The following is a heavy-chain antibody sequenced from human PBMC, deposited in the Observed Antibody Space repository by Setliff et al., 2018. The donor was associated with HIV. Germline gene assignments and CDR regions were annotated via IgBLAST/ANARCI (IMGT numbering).Heavy chain of an antibody. Sequence: SETLSLTCTVSGGSISSYYWSWIRQPAGKGLEWIGRIYTSGSTNYNPSLKSRVTMSVDTSKNQFSLKLSSVTAEDTAVYYCARDHMSVGAWVGATSRGLFQHWGQGTLVTVSS. D-gene: IGHD1-26*01. CDR3: ARDHMSVGAWVGATSRGLFQH. J-gene: IGHJ1*01. CDR2: IYTSGST. V-gene: IGHV4-4*07. CDR1: GGSISSYY.